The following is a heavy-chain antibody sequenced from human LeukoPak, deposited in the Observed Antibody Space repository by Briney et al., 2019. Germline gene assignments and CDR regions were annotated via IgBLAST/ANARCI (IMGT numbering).Heavy chain of an antibody. CDR2: ISSSGSNI. V-gene: IGHV3-11*01. CDR1: GFTFSDYY. Sequence: GGSLRLSCAASGFTFSDYYMSWIRQAPGKGLEWVSYISSSGSNIYQADSVKGRFTISRDNAKNSLYLQMNSLRAEDTAVYYCARPSGYSSGWYDYWGQGTLVTVSS. D-gene: IGHD6-19*01. J-gene: IGHJ4*02. CDR3: ARPSGYSSGWYDY.